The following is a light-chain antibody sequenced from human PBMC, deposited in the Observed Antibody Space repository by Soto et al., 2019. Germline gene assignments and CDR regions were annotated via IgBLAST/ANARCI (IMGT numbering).Light chain of an antibody. Sequence: DIVMTQSPDSLAVSLGERATSNCKYSQSVLYSSNNKNYLAWYQQKPGQPPKLLIYWASTRESGVPDRFSGSGSGPDFTLTISSLKAEDVAVYYCQQYYSTPPAFGQGTKVEIK. J-gene: IGKJ1*01. CDR2: WAS. CDR1: QSVLYSSNNKNY. V-gene: IGKV4-1*01. CDR3: QQYYSTPPA.